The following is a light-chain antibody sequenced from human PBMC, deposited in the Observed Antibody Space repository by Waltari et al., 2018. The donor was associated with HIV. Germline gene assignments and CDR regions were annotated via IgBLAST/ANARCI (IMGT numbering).Light chain of an antibody. V-gene: IGKV1-5*03. CDR3: QQYNSYSLYT. CDR1: QSISSW. CDR2: KAS. Sequence: DIQMTQSPATLSASVGDRVTITCRASQSISSWLAWYQQKPGKAPKLRFYKASSLETGVPSRFGGSGAGTEFTLTISSLQPDDCATYYCQQYNSYSLYTFGQGTKREIK. J-gene: IGKJ2*01.